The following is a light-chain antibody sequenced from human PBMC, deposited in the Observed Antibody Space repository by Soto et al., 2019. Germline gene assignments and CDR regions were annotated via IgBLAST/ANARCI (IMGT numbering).Light chain of an antibody. CDR1: QSVSSN. V-gene: IGKV3D-15*01. CDR3: QQYDDWPPT. J-gene: IGKJ1*01. CDR2: AAS. Sequence: EIVLTQSPATLSVSPGERATLSCRASQSVSSNLAWYQQKPGQAPRLLMYAASTRASGIPARFSGRGSGTEFTLTITSLQSEDFALYYCQQYDDWPPTFGQGTKVEIK.